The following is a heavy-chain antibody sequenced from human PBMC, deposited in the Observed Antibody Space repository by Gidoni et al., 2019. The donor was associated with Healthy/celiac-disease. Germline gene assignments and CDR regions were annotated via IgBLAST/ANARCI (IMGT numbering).Heavy chain of an antibody. J-gene: IGHJ5*02. D-gene: IGHD3-22*01. CDR3: ASAYYDSSGYYH. Sequence: EVQLVESGGGLVQPGGSLRLSCAASGFTFSDHYMDWVRQAPGKGLEWVGRTRNKANSYTTEYAASVKGRFTISRDDSKNSLYLQMNSLKTEDTAVYYCASAYYDSSGYYHWGQGTLVTVSS. CDR1: GFTFSDHY. V-gene: IGHV3-72*01. CDR2: TRNKANSYTT.